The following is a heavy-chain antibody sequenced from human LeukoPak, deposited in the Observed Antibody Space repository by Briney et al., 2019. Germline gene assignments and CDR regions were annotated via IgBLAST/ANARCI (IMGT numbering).Heavy chain of an antibody. V-gene: IGHV3-21*01. Sequence: GGSLRLSCAASGFTFTSYIMNWVRQAPGKGLEWVSSISNSSNYIYYADSMKGRFTVSRDNAKNSLYLQMNSLRAEDTAVYYCARSFCSGGSCLLTAFDYWGQGTLVTVSS. CDR2: ISNSSNYI. D-gene: IGHD2-15*01. CDR1: GFTFTSYI. CDR3: ARSFCSGGSCLLTAFDY. J-gene: IGHJ4*02.